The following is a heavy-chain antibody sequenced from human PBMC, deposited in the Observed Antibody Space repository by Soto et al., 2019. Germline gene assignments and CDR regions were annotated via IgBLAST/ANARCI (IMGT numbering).Heavy chain of an antibody. Sequence: PGGSLRLSCAASGFTFSSYGMHWVRRAPGKGLEWVAVISYDGSNKYYADSVKGRFTISRDNSKNTLYLQMNSLRAEDTAVYYCAKDEDPWGQGTLVTVSS. CDR1: GFTFSSYG. V-gene: IGHV3-30*18. J-gene: IGHJ5*02. CDR3: AKDEDP. CDR2: ISYDGSNK.